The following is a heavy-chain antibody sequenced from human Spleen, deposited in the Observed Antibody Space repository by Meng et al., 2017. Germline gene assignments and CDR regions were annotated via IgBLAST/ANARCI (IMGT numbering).Heavy chain of an antibody. CDR3: ARDAVYYYASGSYPLLKNYGMDV. D-gene: IGHD3-10*01. Sequence: SETLSLTCTVFGHSISSGYYWAWIRQPPGKGLEWIGSIYHSGSTYYNSSLKSRVTISVDTSKNQFSLNLSSVTATDTAVYYCARDAVYYYASGSYPLLKNYGMDVWGQGTTVTVSS. CDR2: IYHSGST. J-gene: IGHJ6*02. CDR1: GHSISSGYY. V-gene: IGHV4-38-2*02.